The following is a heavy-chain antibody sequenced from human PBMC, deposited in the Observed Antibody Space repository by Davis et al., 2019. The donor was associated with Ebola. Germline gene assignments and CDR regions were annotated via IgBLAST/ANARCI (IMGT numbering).Heavy chain of an antibody. D-gene: IGHD3-3*01. Sequence: ASVKVSCKASGYTFTSYDINWVRQATGQGLEWMGWMNPNSGNTGYAQKFQGRVTMTRNTSISTAYMELSSLRSEDTAVYYCARHIPTYYDFWSGYNYYGMDVWGQGTTVTVSS. CDR1: GYTFTSYD. J-gene: IGHJ6*02. V-gene: IGHV1-8*01. CDR2: MNPNSGNT. CDR3: ARHIPTYYDFWSGYNYYGMDV.